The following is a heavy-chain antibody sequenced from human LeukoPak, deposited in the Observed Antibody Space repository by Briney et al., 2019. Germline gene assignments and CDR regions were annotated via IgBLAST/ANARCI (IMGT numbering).Heavy chain of an antibody. V-gene: IGHV4-59*08. J-gene: IGHJ4*01. CDR1: GGSISSYY. CDR2: ISYTGST. CDR3: ARYYSDSSGFYCRLGY. D-gene: IGHD3-22*01. Sequence: PSETLSLTCTVSGGSISSYYWSWIRQPPGKGLEWVGYISYTGSTNYNPSLKSRVTISVDTSKNQFSLKLSSVTAADTAVYYCARYYSDSSGFYCRLGYWGHGTLVTVSS.